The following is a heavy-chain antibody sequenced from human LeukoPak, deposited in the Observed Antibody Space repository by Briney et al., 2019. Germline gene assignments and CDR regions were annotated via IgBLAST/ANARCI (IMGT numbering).Heavy chain of an antibody. CDR3: AHRVLCSSTSCYGLGWFDP. CDR2: IYWNDDK. CDR1: GFSLSTSGVG. V-gene: IGHV2-5*01. D-gene: IGHD2-2*01. Sequence: SGPTLVNPTQTLTLTCTFSGFSLSTSGVGVGWIRQPPGKALEWLALIYWNDDKRYSPSLKSRLTITKDTSKNQVVLTMTNMDPVDTATYYCAHRVLCSSTSCYGLGWFDPWGQGTLVTVSS. J-gene: IGHJ5*02.